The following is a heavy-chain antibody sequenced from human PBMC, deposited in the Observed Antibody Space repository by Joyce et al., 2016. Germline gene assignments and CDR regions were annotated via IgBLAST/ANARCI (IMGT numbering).Heavy chain of an antibody. CDR1: GFTFSGHS. CDR2: ISYDGKNT. D-gene: IGHD1-14*01. V-gene: IGHV3-30*04. CDR3: ARDGPKTTWDPGYYFDF. J-gene: IGHJ4*02. Sequence: QVKLVESGGGVVQPGRSLRLSCAASGFTFSGHSMHWVRQAPGKGMDWGAIISYDGKNTYYGASMKGRFTISRDNSKNTVYLQVDSLRTEDTAVYYCARDGPKTTWDPGYYFDFWGQGTLVTVSS.